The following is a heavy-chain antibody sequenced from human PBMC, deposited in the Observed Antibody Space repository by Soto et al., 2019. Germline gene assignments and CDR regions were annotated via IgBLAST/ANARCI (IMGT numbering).Heavy chain of an antibody. D-gene: IGHD3-10*01. CDR2: IYYSGST. CDR3: ARHSYYYGSTYGCWLDP. J-gene: IGHJ5*02. CDR1: GGSISSSSYY. V-gene: IGHV4-39*01. Sequence: PSETLSLTYTVSGGSISSSSYYWGWIRQPPGKGLEWIGSIYYSGSTYYNPSLKSRVTISVDTSKNQFSLKLSSVTAADTAVYYCARHSYYYGSTYGCWLDPWGQGTLVTVS.